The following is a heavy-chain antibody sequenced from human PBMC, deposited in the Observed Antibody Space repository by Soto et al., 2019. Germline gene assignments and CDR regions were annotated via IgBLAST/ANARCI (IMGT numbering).Heavy chain of an antibody. V-gene: IGHV4-34*01. CDR1: GGSFSGYY. CDR3: ARGVAGARRLGWFDP. CDR2: INHSGST. Sequence: KSSETLSLTCAVYGGSFSGYYWSWIRQPPGKGLEWIGEINHSGSTNYNPSLKSRVTISVDTSKNQFSLKLSSVTAADTAVYYCARGVAGARRLGWFDPWGQGTLVTVSS. D-gene: IGHD6-19*01. J-gene: IGHJ5*02.